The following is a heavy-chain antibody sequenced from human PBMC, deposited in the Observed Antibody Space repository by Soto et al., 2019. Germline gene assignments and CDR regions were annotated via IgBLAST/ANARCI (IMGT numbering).Heavy chain of an antibody. J-gene: IGHJ5*02. CDR1: GGTFSSYA. Sequence: QVQLVQSGAEVKKPGSSVKVSCKASGGTFSSYAISWVRQAPGQGLEWMGGIIPIFGTANYAQKFQGRVTITADESTSTAYMELSSLRSEDTAVYYCARDAPPSIAAAGEKTDWFDPWGQGTLVTVSS. D-gene: IGHD6-13*01. V-gene: IGHV1-69*01. CDR3: ARDAPPSIAAAGEKTDWFDP. CDR2: IIPIFGTA.